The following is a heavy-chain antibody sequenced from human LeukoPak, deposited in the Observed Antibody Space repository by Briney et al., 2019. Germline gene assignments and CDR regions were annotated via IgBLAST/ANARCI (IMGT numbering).Heavy chain of an antibody. J-gene: IGHJ3*02. CDR1: GLTFSSYA. Sequence: LAGGSLRLSCAASGLTFSSYAMSWVRQAPGKGLEWVSATSGSGGSTDYADSVKGRFTISRDNSKNTLYLQMNRLRAEDTAVYYCAKGAGSTNGVVVDAFDIWGQGTMVTVSS. D-gene: IGHD2-15*01. CDR3: AKGAGSTNGVVVDAFDI. V-gene: IGHV3-23*01. CDR2: TSGSGGST.